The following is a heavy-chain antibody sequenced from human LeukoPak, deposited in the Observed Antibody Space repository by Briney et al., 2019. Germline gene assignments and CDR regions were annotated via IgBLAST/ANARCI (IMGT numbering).Heavy chain of an antibody. V-gene: IGHV3-21*01. CDR2: ISSSSSYI. CDR3: AREGASITMVRGVIPNPNWFDP. J-gene: IGHJ5*02. Sequence: GGSLRLSCAASGFTFSSYSMNCVRQAPGKGLEWVSSISSSSSYIYYADSVKGRFTISRDNAKNSLYLQMNSLRAEDTAVYYCAREGASITMVRGVIPNPNWFDPWGQGTLVTVSS. D-gene: IGHD3-10*01. CDR1: GFTFSSYS.